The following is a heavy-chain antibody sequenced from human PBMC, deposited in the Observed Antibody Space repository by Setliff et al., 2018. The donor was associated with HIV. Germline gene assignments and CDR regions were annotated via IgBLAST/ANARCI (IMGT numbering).Heavy chain of an antibody. Sequence: PSETLSLTCSVSGGSINRGNYYWTWIRQSAGKGLEWIGHIHITGNTDYNPSLKSRVTISLDTARNQFSLELTSVTATDTAVYYCARLTFPAMVTGNWFDPWGQGTLVTVSS. V-gene: IGHV4-61*09. CDR2: IHITGNT. D-gene: IGHD5-18*01. J-gene: IGHJ5*02. CDR1: GGSINRGNYY. CDR3: ARLTFPAMVTGNWFDP.